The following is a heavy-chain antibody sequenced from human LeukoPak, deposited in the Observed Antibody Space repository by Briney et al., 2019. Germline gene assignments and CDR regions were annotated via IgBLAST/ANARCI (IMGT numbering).Heavy chain of an antibody. Sequence: GGSLRLSCAASGFTFSSYSMNWVRQAPGKGLEWVSSISSSSSYIYYADSVKGRFTISRDNAKNSLYLQMNSLRAEDTAVYYCAREITIFGVVPDDAFDIWGQGTMVTVSS. CDR3: AREITIFGVVPDDAFDI. J-gene: IGHJ3*02. D-gene: IGHD3-3*01. CDR2: ISSSSSYI. CDR1: GFTFSSYS. V-gene: IGHV3-21*01.